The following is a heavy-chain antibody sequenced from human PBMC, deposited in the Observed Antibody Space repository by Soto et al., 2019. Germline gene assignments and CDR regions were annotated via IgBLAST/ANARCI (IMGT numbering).Heavy chain of an antibody. CDR2: TYYTADT. CDR1: GDSIISHF. D-gene: IGHD3-10*01. CDR3: AGHKNRGESFDY. Sequence: PSLLLCLTCTVSGDSIISHFWSWIRQPPGKGLEWIGYTYYTADTKYSPSLESRATISADPSKKHFSLSLSPVSAADTALYFCAGHKNRGESFDYWGQGALVTVSS. J-gene: IGHJ4*02. V-gene: IGHV4-59*11.